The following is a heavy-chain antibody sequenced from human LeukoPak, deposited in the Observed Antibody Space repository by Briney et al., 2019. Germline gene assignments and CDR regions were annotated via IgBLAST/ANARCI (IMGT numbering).Heavy chain of an antibody. Sequence: SGGSLRLSCAASAFTFSSYGMHWVRQAPGKGLEWVSVVYVDGNTYYVDSVKGRFSISRDNSKNTLYLQMNSLRAEDTAVYYCARDHSESGSYPNPWGQGTLVTVSS. D-gene: IGHD3-10*01. CDR2: VYVDGNT. V-gene: IGHV3-66*01. CDR3: ARDHSESGSYPNP. CDR1: AFTFSSYG. J-gene: IGHJ5*02.